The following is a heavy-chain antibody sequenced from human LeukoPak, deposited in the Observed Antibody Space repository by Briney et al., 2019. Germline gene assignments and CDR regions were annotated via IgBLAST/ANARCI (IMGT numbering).Heavy chain of an antibody. J-gene: IGHJ5*02. CDR3: ARGRRGASWWFDP. V-gene: IGHV4-4*07. Sequence: PSETLSLTCTVSGGSISTYYWTWIRQPAGKGLEWIGRIYSSGSTNYNPSLKSRVTISVDTSKNQFSLKLSSVTAADTAVYYCARGRRGASWWFDPWGQGTLVTVSS. CDR1: GGSISTYY. D-gene: IGHD1-26*01. CDR2: IYSSGST.